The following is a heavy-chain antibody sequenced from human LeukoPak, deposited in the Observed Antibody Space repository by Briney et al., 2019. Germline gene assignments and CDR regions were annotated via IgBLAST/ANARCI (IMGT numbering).Heavy chain of an antibody. CDR2: IVVGSGNT. CDR1: GFTFTSSA. V-gene: IGHV1-58*02. CDR3: ARDRYYYGSGSANWFDP. Sequence: ASVKVSCKASGFTFTSSAMQWVRQARGQRLEWIGWIVVGSGNTNYAQKFQERVTITRDMSTSTAYMELSRLRSDDTAVYYCARDRYYYGSGSANWFDPWGQGTLVTVSS. D-gene: IGHD3-10*01. J-gene: IGHJ5*02.